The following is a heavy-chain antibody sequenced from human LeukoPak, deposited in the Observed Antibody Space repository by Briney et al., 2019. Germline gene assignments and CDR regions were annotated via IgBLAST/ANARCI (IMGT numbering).Heavy chain of an antibody. D-gene: IGHD6-19*01. CDR1: GYTFTGYY. CDR3: ARDRDSSGWYSWTDGGLDY. CDR2: IIPIFGTA. V-gene: IGHV1-46*01. Sequence: ASVKVSCKASGYTFTGYYMHWVRQAPGQGLEWMGGIIPIFGTANYAQKFQGRVTMTRDTSTSTVYMELSSLRSEDTAVYYCARDRDSSGWYSWTDGGLDYWGQGTLVTVSS. J-gene: IGHJ4*02.